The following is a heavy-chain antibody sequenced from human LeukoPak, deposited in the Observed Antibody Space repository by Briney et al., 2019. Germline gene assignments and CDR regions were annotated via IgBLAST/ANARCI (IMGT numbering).Heavy chain of an antibody. CDR1: GFTFSSYA. CDR3: AKTTVNGHWLIEY. Sequence: GGSLRLSCAASGFTFSSYAMNWVRQTPGKGLEWVSFITGDAGTTSYADSVKGRFTISRDNSKNTLYLQLNSLSAEDTAVYYCAKTTVNGHWLIEYWGQGTLVTVSS. D-gene: IGHD4-17*01. V-gene: IGHV3-23*01. J-gene: IGHJ4*02. CDR2: ITGDAGTT.